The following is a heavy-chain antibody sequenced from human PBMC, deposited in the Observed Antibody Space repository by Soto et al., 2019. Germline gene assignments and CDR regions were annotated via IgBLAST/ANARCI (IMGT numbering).Heavy chain of an antibody. Sequence: PSGTLSLTCAASGGSFSGYYWSWIRQPPGKGLEWIGEIHHSGSTNYNPSLKSRVTRAVDTSKNKFSLKLSSVTAADTAVYYCARGRHDYVCGCYRSLGYWGQGTLVTVSS. D-gene: IGHD3-16*02. CDR1: GGSFSGYY. J-gene: IGHJ4*02. CDR3: ARGRHDYVCGCYRSLGY. V-gene: IGHV4-34*01. CDR2: IHHSGST.